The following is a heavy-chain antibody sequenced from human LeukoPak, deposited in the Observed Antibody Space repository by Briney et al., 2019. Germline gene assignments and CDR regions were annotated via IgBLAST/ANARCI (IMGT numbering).Heavy chain of an antibody. Sequence: PSETLSRTCTVSGGSISSYYWSWIRQPPGKGLEWIGEINHSGSTNYNPSLKSRVTISVDTSKNQFSLKLSSVTAADTAVYYCARGVKHMVRGAAHFFDYWGQGTLVTVSS. CDR3: ARGVKHMVRGAAHFFDY. CDR1: GGSISSYY. D-gene: IGHD3-10*01. J-gene: IGHJ4*02. CDR2: INHSGST. V-gene: IGHV4-34*01.